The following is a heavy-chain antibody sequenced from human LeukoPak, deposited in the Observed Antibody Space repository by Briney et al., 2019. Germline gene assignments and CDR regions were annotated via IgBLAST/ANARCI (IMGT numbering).Heavy chain of an antibody. D-gene: IGHD2-2*01. CDR2: IKSKTDGGTT. Sequence: PGGSLRLSCAASGFTFSNAWMSWVRQATGKGLEWVGRIKSKTDGGTTDYAAPVKGRFTISRDDSKNTLYLQMNSLKTEDTAVYYCTTRTYCSSTSCYYYYYMDVWGKGTTVTVSS. CDR1: GFTFSNAW. J-gene: IGHJ6*03. V-gene: IGHV3-15*01. CDR3: TTRTYCSSTSCYYYYYMDV.